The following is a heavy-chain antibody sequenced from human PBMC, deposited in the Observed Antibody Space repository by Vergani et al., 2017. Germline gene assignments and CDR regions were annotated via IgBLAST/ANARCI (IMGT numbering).Heavy chain of an antibody. Sequence: QVQLMQSGSEVKKPGSSVKVSCKASGGYFSNYTINWVRQAPGQGPEWMGGIVPIFPTPNYAQRFQGRITITADEATSTAYMDLSSLTSEDTAVYFCAGEMGYCTSTTCYSQPYYFDYWGQGTLVTVSS. J-gene: IGHJ4*02. D-gene: IGHD2/OR15-2a*01. V-gene: IGHV1-69*12. CDR1: GGYFSNYT. CDR2: IVPIFPTP. CDR3: AGEMGYCTSTTCYSQPYYFDY.